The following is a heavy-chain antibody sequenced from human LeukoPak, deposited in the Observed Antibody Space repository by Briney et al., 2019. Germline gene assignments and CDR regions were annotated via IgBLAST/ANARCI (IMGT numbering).Heavy chain of an antibody. V-gene: IGHV4-30-2*01. J-gene: IGHJ6*04. CDR3: ARGGHEGYYYYGMDV. CDR2: IYHSGST. Sequence: SQTLSLTCAVSGGSISSGGYSWSRIRQPPGKGLEWIGYIYHSGSTYYNPSLKSRVTISVDRSKNQFSLKLSSVTASDTAVYYCARGGHEGYYYYGMDVWGKGTTVTVSS. CDR1: GGSISSGGYS. D-gene: IGHD3-16*01.